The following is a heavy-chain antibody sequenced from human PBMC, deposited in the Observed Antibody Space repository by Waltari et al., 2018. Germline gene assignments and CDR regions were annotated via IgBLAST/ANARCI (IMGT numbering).Heavy chain of an antibody. J-gene: IGHJ6*03. CDR3: ARVEVYYYYMDV. V-gene: IGHV4-31*01. CDR1: GGSISSGGYY. Sequence: QVQLQESGPGLVKSSQTLSLTCPVSGGSISSGGYYWSWLRQHPGKGLEWIGYIYYSGSTYYNPSLKSLVTISVDTSKNQFSLKLSSVTAADTAVYYCARVEVYYYYMDVWGKGTTVTVSS. CDR2: IYYSGST.